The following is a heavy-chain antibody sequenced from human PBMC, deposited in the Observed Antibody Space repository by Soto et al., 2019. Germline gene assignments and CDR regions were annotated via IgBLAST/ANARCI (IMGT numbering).Heavy chain of an antibody. CDR1: GFTFSGSA. CDR2: IRSKANSYAT. D-gene: IGHD3-22*01. J-gene: IGHJ4*02. V-gene: IGHV3-73*01. Sequence: GGSLRLSCAASGFTFSGSAMHWVRQASGKGLEWVGRIRSKANSYATAYAASVKGRFTISRDDSKNTAYLQMNSLKTEDTAVYYCTRPPGYYDSSGYWGQGTLVTVSS. CDR3: TRPPGYYDSSGY.